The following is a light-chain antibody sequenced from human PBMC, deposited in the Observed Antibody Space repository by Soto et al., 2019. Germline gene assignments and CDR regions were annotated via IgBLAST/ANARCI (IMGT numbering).Light chain of an antibody. Sequence: DIQMTQSPSSLSASVGDIITITFRASQGISSYLNWYQQKPGKAPKLLIYAASSLQSGVPSRFSGSGSGTDFTLTISSLQPEDFATYYCQQSYSSPPTFGQGTRWIS. J-gene: IGKJ1*01. CDR3: QQSYSSPPT. CDR1: QGISSY. V-gene: IGKV1-39*01. CDR2: AAS.